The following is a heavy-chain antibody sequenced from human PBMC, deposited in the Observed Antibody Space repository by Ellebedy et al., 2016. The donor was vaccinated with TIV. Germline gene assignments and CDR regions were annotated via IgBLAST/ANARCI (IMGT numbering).Heavy chain of an antibody. CDR2: ISYNGHNE. Sequence: GGSLRLSCAASGFIFSNYGMHWVRQAPGKGLERVAVISYNGHNEYYADSVKGRFTIPRDNSKSTLYLQMNSLRPEDTAVYYCAKPDYGDYLHYFDYWGQGALVTVSS. V-gene: IGHV3-30*18. CDR3: AKPDYGDYLHYFDY. CDR1: GFIFSNYG. D-gene: IGHD4-17*01. J-gene: IGHJ4*01.